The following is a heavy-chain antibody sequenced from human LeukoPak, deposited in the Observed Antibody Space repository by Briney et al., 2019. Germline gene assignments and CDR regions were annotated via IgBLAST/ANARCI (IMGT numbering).Heavy chain of an antibody. V-gene: IGHV3-21*01. CDR1: GFTFSSYS. CDR2: ISSSSSYI. J-gene: IGHJ3*02. Sequence: GGSLRLSCAASGFTFSSYSMNWVRQASGKGLEWVSSISSSSSYIYYADSVEGRFTISRDNAQNSLYLQMNSLRAEDTAVYYCARTPPAFDIWGQGTMVTVSP. CDR3: ARTPPAFDI. D-gene: IGHD2-15*01.